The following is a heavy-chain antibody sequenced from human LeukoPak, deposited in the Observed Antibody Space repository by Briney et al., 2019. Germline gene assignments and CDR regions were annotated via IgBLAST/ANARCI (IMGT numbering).Heavy chain of an antibody. CDR2: IKEDGNEK. V-gene: IGHV3-7*01. CDR3: ASFGAP. CDR1: GFTFSSYG. Sequence: GGSLRLSCAASGFTFSSYGMHWVRQAPGKGLEWVANIKEDGNEKYYVDSVKGRFTISRDNAKNSLYLQMNSLRTEDTAVYYCASFGAPWGQGTLVTVSS. D-gene: IGHD3-10*01. J-gene: IGHJ5*02.